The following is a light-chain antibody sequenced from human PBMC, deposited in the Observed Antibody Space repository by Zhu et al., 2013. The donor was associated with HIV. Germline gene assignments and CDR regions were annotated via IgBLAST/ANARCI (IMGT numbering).Light chain of an antibody. CDR2: ANN. V-gene: IGLV1-40*01. J-gene: IGLJ3*02. CDR3: AASDDSLTGVV. CDR1: SSNIGAGSD. Sequence: QSVLTQPPSVSGAPGQRVTISCTGSSSNIGAGSDVQWYQQVPGTAPKVVICANNNRPSGVPDRFSGSKSGTSASLAISGLRSEDEADYYCAASDDSLTGVVFGGGTKLTVL.